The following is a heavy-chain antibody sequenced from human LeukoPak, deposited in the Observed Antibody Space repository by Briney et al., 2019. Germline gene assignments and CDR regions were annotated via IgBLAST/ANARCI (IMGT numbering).Heavy chain of an antibody. CDR1: GFTFSSYG. J-gene: IGHJ4*02. CDR3: AKGRAGMVRGVCDY. CDR2: IRYDGSNK. Sequence: GGSLRLSCAASGFTFSSYGMHWVRQAPGKGLEWVAFIRYDGSNKYYADSVKGRFSISRDNSKNTLYLQMNSLRAEDTAVYYCAKGRAGMVRGVCDYWGQGTLVTVSS. D-gene: IGHD3-10*01. V-gene: IGHV3-30*02.